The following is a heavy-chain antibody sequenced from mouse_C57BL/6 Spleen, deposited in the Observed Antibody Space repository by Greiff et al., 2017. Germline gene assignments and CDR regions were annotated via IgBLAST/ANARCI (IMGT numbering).Heavy chain of an antibody. J-gene: IGHJ2*01. V-gene: IGHV1-69*01. D-gene: IGHD2-4*01. CDR3: AIFDYDTLDY. CDR2: IDPSDSYT. Sequence: VQLQQPGAELVMPGASVKLSCKASGYTFTSYWMHWVKQRPGQGLEWIGEIDPSDSYTNYNQKFKGKSTLTVDKSSSTAYMQLSSLTSEDSAVYYYAIFDYDTLDYWGQGTTLTVSS. CDR1: GYTFTSYW.